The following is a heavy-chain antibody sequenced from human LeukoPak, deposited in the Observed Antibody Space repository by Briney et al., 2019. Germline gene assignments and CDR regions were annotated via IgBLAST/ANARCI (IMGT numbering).Heavy chain of an antibody. V-gene: IGHV4-34*01. J-gene: IGHJ4*02. CDR1: GGSFSGYC. D-gene: IGHD3-10*01. CDR3: ARGRTLYGSGSYTDY. Sequence: SETLSLTCAVYGGSFSGYCWSWIRQPPGKGLEWIGEVNHSGSTNYNPSLKSRVTISVDTSKNQFSLKLSSVTAADTAVYYCARGRTLYGSGSYTDYWGQGTLVTVSS. CDR2: VNHSGST.